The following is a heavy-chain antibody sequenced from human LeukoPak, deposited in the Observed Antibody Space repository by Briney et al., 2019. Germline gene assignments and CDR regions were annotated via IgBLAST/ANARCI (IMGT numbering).Heavy chain of an antibody. CDR2: ISGSGGST. V-gene: IGHV3-23*01. CDR3: AKESGLRQTYYYDSSGYYYGICDY. Sequence: PGGSLRLSCAASGFTFSSYAMSWVRQAPGKGLEWVSAISGSGGSTYYADSVKGRFTISRDNSKNTLYLQMNSLRAEDTAVYYCAKESGLRQTYYYDSSGYYYGICDYWGQGTMVTVSS. CDR1: GFTFSSYA. J-gene: IGHJ4*02. D-gene: IGHD3-22*01.